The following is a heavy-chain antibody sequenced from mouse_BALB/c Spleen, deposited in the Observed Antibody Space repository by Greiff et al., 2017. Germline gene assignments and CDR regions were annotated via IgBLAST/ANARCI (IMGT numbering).Heavy chain of an antibody. CDR3: TSEGGDD. J-gene: IGHJ4*01. CDR1: GYTFTSYW. Sequence: QVQLQQPGAELVRPGASVKLSCKASGYTFTSYWINWVKQRPGQGLEWIGNIYPSDSYTNYNQKFKDKATLTVDKSSSTAYMQLSSPTSEDSAVYYCTSEGGDDWGQGTSVTVSS. CDR2: IYPSDSYT. V-gene: IGHV1-69*02.